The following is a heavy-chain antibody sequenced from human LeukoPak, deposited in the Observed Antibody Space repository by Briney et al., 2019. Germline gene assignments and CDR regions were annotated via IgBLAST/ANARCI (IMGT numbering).Heavy chain of an antibody. D-gene: IGHD3-22*01. V-gene: IGHV4-34*01. Sequence: SETLSLTCAVYGGSFSGYYWSWIRQPPGKGLEWIGEINNSGSTNYNPSLKSRVTISVDTSKNQFSLKLSSVTAADTAVYYCARGLRRYYYDSSGTGALDIWGQGTMVTVSS. CDR3: ARGLRRYYYDSSGTGALDI. J-gene: IGHJ3*02. CDR2: INNSGST. CDR1: GGSFSGYY.